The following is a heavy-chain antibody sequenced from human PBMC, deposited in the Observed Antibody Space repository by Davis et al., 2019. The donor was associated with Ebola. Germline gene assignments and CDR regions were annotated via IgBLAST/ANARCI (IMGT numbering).Heavy chain of an antibody. CDR1: GFTFSSYG. CDR2: ISYDGSNK. CDR3: ATPLPGFDAFDI. J-gene: IGHJ3*02. D-gene: IGHD7-27*01. Sequence: PGGSLRLSCAASGFTFSSYGMHWVRQAPGKGLEWVAVISYDGSNKYYADSVKGRFTISRDNSKNTLYLQMNSLRAEDTAVYYCATPLPGFDAFDIWGQGTMVTVSS. V-gene: IGHV3-30*03.